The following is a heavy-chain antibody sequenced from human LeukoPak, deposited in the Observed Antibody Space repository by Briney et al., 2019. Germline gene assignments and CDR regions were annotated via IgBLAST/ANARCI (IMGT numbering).Heavy chain of an antibody. CDR1: GGSFSGYY. CDR2: INHSGSA. Sequence: SETLSLTCAVYGGSFSGYYWRWIWIRQPPGKGLEWIGEINHSGSANYKPSLKSRVTISLDTSKNQFSLRLSSVTAADTAVYYCARVAAYCSGGSCYPYYYYGMDVWGQGTTVTVSS. J-gene: IGHJ6*02. CDR3: ARVAAYCSGGSCYPYYYYGMDV. V-gene: IGHV4-34*01. D-gene: IGHD2-15*01.